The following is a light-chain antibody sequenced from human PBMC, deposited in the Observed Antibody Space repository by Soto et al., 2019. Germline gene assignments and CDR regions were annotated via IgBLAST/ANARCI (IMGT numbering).Light chain of an antibody. V-gene: IGKV3-20*01. CDR3: QQYRDSPWT. CDR2: GAS. CDR1: QSVSSTS. Sequence: EIVLTQSPGTLSLSPGERATLSCRASQSVSSTSLAWYQQRPGQAPRLLIYGASSRATGIPDRFTGSGSGTDFTLTINRLEPDDFAVYFCQQYRDSPWTFGQGTKVEVK. J-gene: IGKJ1*01.